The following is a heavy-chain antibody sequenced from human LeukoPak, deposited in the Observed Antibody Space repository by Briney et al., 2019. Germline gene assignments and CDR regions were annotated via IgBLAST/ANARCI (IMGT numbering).Heavy chain of an antibody. CDR3: ARAFYPGYYSYMAV. D-gene: IGHD3-3*02. V-gene: IGHV4-59*07. CDR1: GGSISPYY. CDR2: IYYSGST. J-gene: IGHJ6*03. Sequence: SDTLSLTCTVSGGSISPYYWSWLRQPPGKGLAGIGYIYYSGSTNYTPSLKSRVTISVDTSKNQFSLKLSSVTAADTAVYYCARAFYPGYYSYMAVWGKGTTVTVSS.